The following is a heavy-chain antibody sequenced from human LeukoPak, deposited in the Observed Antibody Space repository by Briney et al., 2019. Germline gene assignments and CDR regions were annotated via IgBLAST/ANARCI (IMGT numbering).Heavy chain of an antibody. Sequence: PGGSLRLSCVASGFSSSNLAMGWVRQAPGNGLNSVTVISDSGGPTYYADSVKVRFTISRDNSRLTLSLQLNCLRVAVTSVYYCAKDARLYSGWYFFDHWGQGTLVTVSS. CDR1: GFSSSNLA. J-gene: IGHJ4*02. CDR3: AKDARLYSGWYFFDH. CDR2: ISDSGGPT. D-gene: IGHD6-19*01. V-gene: IGHV3-23*01.